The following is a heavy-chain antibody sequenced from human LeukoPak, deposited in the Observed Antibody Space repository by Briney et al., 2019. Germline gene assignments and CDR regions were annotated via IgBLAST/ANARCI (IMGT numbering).Heavy chain of an antibody. CDR1: GGSISSGSYY. CDR3: ARAVITMIVPSGDWFNP. D-gene: IGHD3-22*01. V-gene: IGHV4-61*02. CDR2: IYTSGST. Sequence: SETLSLTRTISGGSISSGSYYGSWIRQPAGKGLEWIGRIYTSGSTNYNPSLKSRVTISVDKSKNQFSLKLSSVTAADTAVYYCARAVITMIVPSGDWFNPWGQGTLVTVSS. J-gene: IGHJ5*02.